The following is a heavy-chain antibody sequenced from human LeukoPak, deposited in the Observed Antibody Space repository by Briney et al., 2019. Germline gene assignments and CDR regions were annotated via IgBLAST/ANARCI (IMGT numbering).Heavy chain of an antibody. CDR3: ARVDDHGFKWFDP. J-gene: IGHJ5*02. CDR2: INPNSGGT. CDR1: GYTFTGYY. V-gene: IGHV1-2*02. Sequence: ASVTVSCKASGYTFTGYYMHWVRQAPGQGLEWMGWINPNSGGTNYAQKFQGRVTMTRDTSISTAYMELSRLRSDDTAVYYCARVDDHGFKWFDPWGQGTLVTVSS. D-gene: IGHD3-16*01.